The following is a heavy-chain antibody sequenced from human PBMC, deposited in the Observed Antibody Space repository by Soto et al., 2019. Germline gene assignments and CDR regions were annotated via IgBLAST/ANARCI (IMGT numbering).Heavy chain of an antibody. D-gene: IGHD2-21*02. CDR3: VREVSDWYYNGYFDL. CDR2: ISNNGGSA. CDR1: VFTFINSA. V-gene: IGHV3-23*01. Sequence: VVSLRLSCSSSVFTFINSAMNWFLQAPVKGLEWVSLISNNGGSASHADSVQGRFIISRDNSINTLYLQMNSLRAEGTAIYYCVREVSDWYYNGYFDLWGRGKMVNVSS. J-gene: IGHJ3*01.